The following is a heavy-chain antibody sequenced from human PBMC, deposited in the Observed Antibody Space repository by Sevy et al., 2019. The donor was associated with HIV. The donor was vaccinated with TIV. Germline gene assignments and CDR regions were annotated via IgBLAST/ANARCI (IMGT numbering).Heavy chain of an antibody. J-gene: IGHJ3*01. Sequence: GGSLRLSCAASGFTFSNYGMHWVRQAPGKGLEWVAVVSHDGTTKYYAESVRGRFTNSRDNSKNTVFLQMNSLRGDDSAVFYGAKRSRATDSAFDVWGQGTMVTVSS. D-gene: IGHD3-22*01. CDR2: VSHDGTTK. V-gene: IGHV3-30*18. CDR3: AKRSRATDSAFDV. CDR1: GFTFSNYG.